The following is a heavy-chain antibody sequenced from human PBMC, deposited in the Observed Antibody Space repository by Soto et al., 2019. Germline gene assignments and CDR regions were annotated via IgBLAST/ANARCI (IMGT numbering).Heavy chain of an antibody. Sequence: GWSLRLSCAASGFTFSSYAMSWVRQAPGKGLEWVSAISGSGGSTYYADSVKGRFTISRDNSKNTLYLQMNSLRAEDTAVYYCAKDKGLRIFGVVTTYYYYGMDVWGQGTTVTVSS. CDR3: AKDKGLRIFGVVTTYYYYGMDV. V-gene: IGHV3-23*01. CDR1: GFTFSSYA. CDR2: ISGSGGST. D-gene: IGHD3-3*01. J-gene: IGHJ6*02.